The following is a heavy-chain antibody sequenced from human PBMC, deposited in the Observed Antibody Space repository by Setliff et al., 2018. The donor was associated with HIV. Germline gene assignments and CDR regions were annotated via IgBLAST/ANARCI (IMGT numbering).Heavy chain of an antibody. J-gene: IGHJ5*02. D-gene: IGHD3-16*01. V-gene: IGHV3-53*01. CDR2: MNGDGTT. Sequence: GGSLRLSCAASGFTVNTNYMTWVRQAPGKGLEWVSAMNGDGTTYYADSVKGRFTISRDNSINILYLHMNSLIAEDTAVYYCAKGVKWLDPWGQGTLVTSPQ. CDR1: GFTVNTNY. CDR3: AKGVKWLDP.